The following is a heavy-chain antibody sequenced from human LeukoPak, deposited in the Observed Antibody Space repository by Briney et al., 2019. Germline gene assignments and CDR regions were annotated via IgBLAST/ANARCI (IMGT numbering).Heavy chain of an antibody. V-gene: IGHV3-30*03. D-gene: IGHD6-19*01. CDR3: ASLAGIAVAGTADRFDP. CDR1: GFTFSSYG. Sequence: GGSLRLSCAASGFTFSSYGMHWVRQAPGKGLEWVAVISYDGSNKYYADSVKGRFTISRDNSKNTLYLQMNSLRAEDTAVYYCASLAGIAVAGTADRFDPWGQGTLVTVSS. CDR2: ISYDGSNK. J-gene: IGHJ5*02.